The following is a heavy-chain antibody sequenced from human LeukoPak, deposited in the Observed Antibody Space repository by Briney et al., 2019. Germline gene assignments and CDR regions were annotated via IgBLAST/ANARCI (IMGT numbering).Heavy chain of an antibody. CDR2: ISYDGSKT. J-gene: IGHJ4*02. V-gene: IGHV3-30*18. D-gene: IGHD1-1*01. Sequence: GGSLRLSCAASGLTFSTYGMHWVRQAPGKGVEWVAVISYDGSKTYYAESVKGRFTISRDNSKNTVYLQMNSLRAEDTAVYYCAEGWNYFDYWGQGTLVTVSS. CDR1: GLTFSTYG. CDR3: AEGWNYFDY.